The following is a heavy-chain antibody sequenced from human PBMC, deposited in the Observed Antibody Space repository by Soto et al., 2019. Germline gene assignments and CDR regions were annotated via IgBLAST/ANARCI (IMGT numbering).Heavy chain of an antibody. CDR2: ISAYNGNT. D-gene: IGHD2-15*01. CDR1: GYTFPNYG. Sequence: QVQLVQSGAEVKKPEASVKVSCKASGYTFPNYGISWVRQAPGQGLEWMGWISAYNGNTNYAQKLQGRVTMTTDTSTYTAYMELRSLRSDDTAVYYCARDWGNCTGGSCYSDYYYYYGMDVWGQGTTVTVSS. V-gene: IGHV1-18*01. J-gene: IGHJ6*02. CDR3: ARDWGNCTGGSCYSDYYYYYGMDV.